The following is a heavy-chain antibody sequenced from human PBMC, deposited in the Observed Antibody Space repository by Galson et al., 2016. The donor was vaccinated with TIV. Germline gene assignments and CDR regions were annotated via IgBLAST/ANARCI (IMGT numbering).Heavy chain of an antibody. V-gene: IGHV3-33*01. D-gene: IGHD5-12*01. CDR3: ARMFGLDSGYDA. J-gene: IGHJ5*02. CDR2: IWNEGNNR. Sequence: SLRLSCATSGFTFSRYGMHWVRQAPGKGLEWVAVIWNEGNNRDYADSVKGRFTISRDNSKNTLYLHMNSLRVEDTAVYYCARMFGLDSGYDAWGQGTLVTVSS. CDR1: GFTFSRYG.